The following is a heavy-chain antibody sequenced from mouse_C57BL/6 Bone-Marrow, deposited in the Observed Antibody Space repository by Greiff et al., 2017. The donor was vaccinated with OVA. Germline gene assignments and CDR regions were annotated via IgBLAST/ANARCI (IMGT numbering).Heavy chain of an antibody. J-gene: IGHJ3*01. V-gene: IGHV6-3*01. CDR2: IRLKSDNYAT. D-gene: IGHD4-1*01. CDR3: AGTGTFDY. Sequence: EVQLMESGGGLVQPGGSMKLSCVASGFTFSNYWMNWVRQSPEKGLEWVAQIRLKSDNYATHYAESVKGRFTISRDDSKSSVFLQMNNVDAEDAGSYYCAGTGTFDYWGQGTLVTVSA. CDR1: GFTFSNYW.